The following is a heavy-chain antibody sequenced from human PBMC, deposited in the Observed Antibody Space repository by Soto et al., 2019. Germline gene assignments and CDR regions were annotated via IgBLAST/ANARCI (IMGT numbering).Heavy chain of an antibody. J-gene: IGHJ6*02. Sequence: QVQLQESGPGLVEASETLSLTCTVSGGSLGSYYWSWIRQPPGKGLEWIGYVFYPGRANYNASLKSRVSISLDASNYQFSLKLSSVTAADTAVYYCARDGDGRMSTNPYYYNGMDVWGPGTTVTVSS. CDR2: VFYPGRA. CDR3: ARDGDGRMSTNPYYYNGMDV. D-gene: IGHD2-21*02. V-gene: IGHV4-59*01. CDR1: GGSLGSYY.